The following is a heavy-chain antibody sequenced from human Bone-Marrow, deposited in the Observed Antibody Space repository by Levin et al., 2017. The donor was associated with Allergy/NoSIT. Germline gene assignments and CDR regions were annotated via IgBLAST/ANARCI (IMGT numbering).Heavy chain of an antibody. J-gene: IGHJ4*02. D-gene: IGHD1-14*01. CDR2: IYYSGST. V-gene: IGHV4-30-4*01. CDR3: ARVRLYNRNRYDY. CDR1: GGSISSGDYY. Sequence: PSETLSLTCTVSGGSISSGDYYWSWLRQPPGQGLVWIGYIYYSGSTYYTPSLKSPVTISVDTSKNQFSLKLSSVAAADTAVYYCARVRLYNRNRYDYWGQGTLVTVAS.